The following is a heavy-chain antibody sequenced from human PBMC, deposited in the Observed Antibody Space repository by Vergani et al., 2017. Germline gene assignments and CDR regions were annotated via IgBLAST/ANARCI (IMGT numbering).Heavy chain of an antibody. D-gene: IGHD4-17*01. CDR3: ARDRELGYGDPDAFDI. Sequence: QVQLVQSGAEVKKPGSSVKVSCKASGGTFSSYAISWVRQAPGQGLEWMGGFIPIFGTANYAQKFQVQATNTADESTSAAYMELSSLRSEDTAGYYCARDRELGYGDPDAFDIWGQGTMVTVYS. J-gene: IGHJ3*02. CDR1: GGTFSSYA. V-gene: IGHV1-69*12. CDR2: FIPIFGTA.